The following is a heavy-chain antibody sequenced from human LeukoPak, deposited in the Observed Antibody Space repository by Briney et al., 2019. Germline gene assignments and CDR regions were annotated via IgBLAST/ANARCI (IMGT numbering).Heavy chain of an antibody. V-gene: IGHV3-7*01. CDR2: INQDGSET. J-gene: IGHJ4*02. CDR3: ARVRVSEDGFEY. D-gene: IGHD5/OR15-5a*01. CDR1: GFTSSSYW. Sequence: PGGSLRLSCAASGFTSSSYWMSWVRQAPGKGLEWVANINQDGSETYYVDSVRGRFTISRDNAKNSLYLQMNSLRAEDTAVYYCARVRVSEDGFEYWGQGTLVTVSS.